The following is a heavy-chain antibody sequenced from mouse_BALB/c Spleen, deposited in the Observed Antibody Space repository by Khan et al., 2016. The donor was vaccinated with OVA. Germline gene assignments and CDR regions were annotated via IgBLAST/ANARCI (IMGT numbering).Heavy chain of an antibody. V-gene: IGHV1-69*02. CDR3: SRDQYGNYFYAMDY. J-gene: IGHJ4*01. Sequence: VQLQQSGAELVKPGAPVKLSCKASGYTFTSYWMNWVKQRPGRGLEWIGRIDPSDSETHYNQKFKDKATLTVDKSSSTAYIQLSSLTSEDAAVYYGSRDQYGNYFYAMDYWGQGTSVTGSS. CDR1: GYTFTSYW. D-gene: IGHD2-10*02. CDR2: IDPSDSET.